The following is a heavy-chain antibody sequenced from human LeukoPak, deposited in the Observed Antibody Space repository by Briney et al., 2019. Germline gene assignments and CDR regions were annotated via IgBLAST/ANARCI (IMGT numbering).Heavy chain of an antibody. CDR3: VRSSGWYPY. Sequence: PGGSLRLSCSASGFTLSSYAMHWVRQAPGKGLEYVSPISSNGGSTYHADSVKGRFTISRDNSKNTLYLQMSSLRAEDTAVYYCVRSSGWYPYWGQGTLVTVSS. J-gene: IGHJ4*02. CDR2: ISSNGGST. D-gene: IGHD6-19*01. V-gene: IGHV3-64D*06. CDR1: GFTLSSYA.